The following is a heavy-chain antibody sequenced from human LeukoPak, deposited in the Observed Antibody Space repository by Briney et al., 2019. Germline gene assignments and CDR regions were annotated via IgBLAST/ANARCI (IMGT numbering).Heavy chain of an antibody. V-gene: IGHV4-59*12. Sequence: PSETLSLTCTVSGGSISTYYWSWIRQPLGKGLEWLGYIYYSGSTYYNPSLKSRVTISVDTSKNHFSLKLSSVTAADTAVYYCARLPTTMQTFDIWGQGTMVAVSS. D-gene: IGHD4/OR15-4a*01. CDR2: IYYSGST. J-gene: IGHJ3*02. CDR3: ARLPTTMQTFDI. CDR1: GGSISTYY.